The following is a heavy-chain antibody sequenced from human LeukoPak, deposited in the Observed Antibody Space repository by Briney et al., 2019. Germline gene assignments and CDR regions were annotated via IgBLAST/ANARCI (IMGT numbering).Heavy chain of an antibody. J-gene: IGHJ5*02. CDR2: IYHSGST. CDR3: ATEQYGREQGGYSYGYPTRT. CDR1: GYSISSGYY. V-gene: IGHV4-38-2*01. Sequence: SETLSLTCAVSGYSISSGYYWGWIRQPPGKGLEWIGSIYHSGSTYYNPSLKSRVTISVDTSKNQFSLKLSSVTAADTAEYYCATEQYGREQGGYSYGYPTRTWGQGTLVTVSS. D-gene: IGHD5-18*01.